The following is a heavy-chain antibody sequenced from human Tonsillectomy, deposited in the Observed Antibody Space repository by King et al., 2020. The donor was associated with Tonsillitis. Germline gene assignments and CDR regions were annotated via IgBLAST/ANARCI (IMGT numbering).Heavy chain of an antibody. CDR3: ARXXGXXGXXXXXGSXXYYGXXV. V-gene: IGHV4-59*01. J-gene: IGHJ6*02. CDR2: IYYSGST. Sequence: QLQESGPGLVKPSETLSLTCTVSGGSISSYYWXWIRQPPGKGLEWIGYIYYSGSTNYNPSLKSRVTISVETSKNQFSLKLSTVTAADTAVYYCARXXGXXGXXXXXGSXXYYGXXVWXXGTTVTV. CDR1: GGSISSYY. D-gene: IGHD3-10*01.